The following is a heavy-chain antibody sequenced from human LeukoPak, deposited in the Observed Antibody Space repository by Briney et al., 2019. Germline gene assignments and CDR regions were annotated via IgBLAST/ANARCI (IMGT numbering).Heavy chain of an antibody. D-gene: IGHD2-15*01. CDR2: INHSGST. V-gene: IGHV4-34*01. CDR1: GGSFSGYY. CDR3: ARWPGSGNFDY. Sequence: SETLSLTCAVYGGSFSGYYWSWIRQPPGKGLEWIGEINHSGSTNYNPSLKSRVTISVDTSKNQFSLKLSSATAADTAVYYCARWPGSGNFDYWGQGTLVTVSS. J-gene: IGHJ4*02.